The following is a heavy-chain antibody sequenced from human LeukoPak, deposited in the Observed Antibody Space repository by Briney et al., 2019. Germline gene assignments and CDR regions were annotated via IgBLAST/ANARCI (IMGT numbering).Heavy chain of an antibody. J-gene: IGHJ4*02. CDR3: AHSPSIEERWLVLGVGHFDY. CDR2: IYWNDDK. CDR1: GFSLSTSGVG. D-gene: IGHD6-19*01. Sequence: SGPTLVKPTQTLTLTCTFSGFSLSTSGVGVGWIRQPPGKALEWLALIYWNDDKRYSPSLKSRLTITKDTSKNQVVLTMTNMDPVDTATYYCAHSPSIEERWLVLGVGHFDYWGQGTLVTVSS. V-gene: IGHV2-5*01.